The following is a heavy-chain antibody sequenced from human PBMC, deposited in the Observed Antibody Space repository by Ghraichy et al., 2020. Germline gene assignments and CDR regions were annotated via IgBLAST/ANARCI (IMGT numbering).Heavy chain of an antibody. D-gene: IGHD3-22*01. CDR1: GFTFSSYA. V-gene: IGHV3-30-3*01. CDR3: ARDGTPLPYYYDSSSKEGFGS. Sequence: GGSLRLSCAASGFTFSSYALHWVRQAPGKGLEWVAVISYDGSNKNYADSVKGRFTISRDNSKNTLYLQMNSLRAEDTAVYYCARDGTPLPYYYDSSSKEGFGSWGQGTRFTVSS. J-gene: IGHJ5*02. CDR2: ISYDGSNK.